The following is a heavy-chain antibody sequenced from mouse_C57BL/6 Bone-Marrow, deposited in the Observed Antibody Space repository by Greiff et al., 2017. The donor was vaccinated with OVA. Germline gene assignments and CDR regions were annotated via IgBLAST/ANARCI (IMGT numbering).Heavy chain of an antibody. V-gene: IGHV1-69*01. CDR3: ARDTTVVTAMDY. D-gene: IGHD1-1*01. J-gene: IGHJ4*01. Sequence: QVQLKQPGAELVMPGASVKLSCKASGYTFTSYWMHWVKQRPGQGLEWIGEIDPSDSYTNYNQKFKGKATLTVDKSSSTAYMQLSSLTSEDSAVYYCARDTTVVTAMDYWGQGTSVTVSS. CDR1: GYTFTSYW. CDR2: IDPSDSYT.